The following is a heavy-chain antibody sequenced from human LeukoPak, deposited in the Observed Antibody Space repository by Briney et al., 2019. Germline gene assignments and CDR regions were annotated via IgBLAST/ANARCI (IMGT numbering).Heavy chain of an antibody. J-gene: IGHJ4*02. D-gene: IGHD5-12*01. Sequence: GASVTVSCTASGYTFTSYDINWVRQAPGQGLEWMGWMNPNSGNTGYAQKFQGRVTMTRNTSISTAYMELSSLRAEDTAIYYCAKGAYDYIEIGYFDSWGQGTLVTVSS. V-gene: IGHV1-8*01. CDR3: AKGAYDYIEIGYFDS. CDR2: MNPNSGNT. CDR1: GYTFTSYD.